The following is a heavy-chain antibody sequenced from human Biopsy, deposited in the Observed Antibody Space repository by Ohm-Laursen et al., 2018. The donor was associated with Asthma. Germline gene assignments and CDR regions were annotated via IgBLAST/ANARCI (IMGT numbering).Heavy chain of an antibody. CDR2: IYSGGGT. V-gene: IGHV3-53*01. J-gene: IGHJ4*02. CDR3: ARGDSSNWSHYYFDY. D-gene: IGHD3-22*01. CDR1: GFTVSTNG. Sequence: GSLRLSCTAPGFTVSTNGMSWVRQPPGKGLEWVSVIYSGGGTYYADSVQGRVTISRDSSKNTLSLQMNSLRAEDTAVYYCARGDSSNWSHYYFDYWGQGTLVTVSS.